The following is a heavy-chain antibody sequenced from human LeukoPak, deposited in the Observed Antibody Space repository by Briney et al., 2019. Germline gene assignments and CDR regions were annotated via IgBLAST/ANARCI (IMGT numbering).Heavy chain of an antibody. V-gene: IGHV3-48*03. J-gene: IGHJ6*01. CDR3: WELGITLIGGV. CDR2: ISSSGSTI. Sequence: GGSLRLSCAASGFTFSSYKMNWVRHAPGKGLERVSYISSSGSTIYSADSVKGRFTITSTNAKNSQYLQMNSLRAEATAVYYCWELGITLIGGVCGKGTTVTMSS. CDR1: GFTFSSYK. D-gene: IGHD3-10*02.